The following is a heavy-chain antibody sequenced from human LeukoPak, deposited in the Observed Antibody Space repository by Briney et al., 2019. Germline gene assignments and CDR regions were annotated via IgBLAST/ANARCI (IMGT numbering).Heavy chain of an antibody. CDR3: ARGYCGGDCYSLGPYYYGMDV. V-gene: IGHV4-59*08. CDR1: GASISTYY. Sequence: SETLSLTCTVSGASISTYYWSWIRQPPGKGLEGIGYIFYSGSTNYNPSLKSRVTISVDTSKNQFSLKMSSMTAADTAVYYCARGYCGGDCYSLGPYYYGMDVWGQGTTVTVSS. J-gene: IGHJ6*02. CDR2: IFYSGST. D-gene: IGHD2-21*02.